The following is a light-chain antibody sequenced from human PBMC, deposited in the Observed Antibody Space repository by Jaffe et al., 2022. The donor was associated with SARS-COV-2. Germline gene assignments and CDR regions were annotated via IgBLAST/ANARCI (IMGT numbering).Light chain of an antibody. V-gene: IGLV3-21*02. CDR2: DDR. Sequence: SYVVTQPPSVSVAPGQTARITCGGNNIGTKSVHWYQQKPGQAPVLVVYDDRDRPSGIPERFSGSNSGNMATLTISRVEAGDEADYYCQVWDSSSDRVIFGGGTKLTVL. CDR3: QVWDSSSDRVI. CDR1: NIGTKS. J-gene: IGLJ2*01.